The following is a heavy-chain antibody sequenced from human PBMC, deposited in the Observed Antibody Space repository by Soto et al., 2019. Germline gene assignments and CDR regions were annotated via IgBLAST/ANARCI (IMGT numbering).Heavy chain of an antibody. D-gene: IGHD3-9*01. Sequence: GASVKVSCKASGYTFTCYYMHWVRQAPGQGLEWMGIINPSGGSTSYAQKFQGRVTMTRDTSTSTVYMELSSLRSEDTAVYYCARVRFSFLTGYPLSAPYYYYYGMDVWGQGTTVTVSS. V-gene: IGHV1-46*01. CDR1: GYTFTCYY. J-gene: IGHJ6*02. CDR2: INPSGGST. CDR3: ARVRFSFLTGYPLSAPYYYYYGMDV.